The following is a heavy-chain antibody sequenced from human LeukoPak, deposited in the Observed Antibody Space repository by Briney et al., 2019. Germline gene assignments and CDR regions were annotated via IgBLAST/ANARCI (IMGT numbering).Heavy chain of an antibody. CDR2: INRSGST. D-gene: IGHD3-10*01. J-gene: IGHJ6*02. CDR1: GGSFSGYY. CDR3: ARDNSYGSGTFYYYYAMDV. V-gene: IGHV4-34*01. Sequence: PSETLSLTCAVYGGSFSGYYWSWIRQPPGKGLEWIGEINRSGSTNYNPSLKSRVTISVDTSKNQFSLRLSSVTAVDTAVYYCARDNSYGSGTFYYYYAMDVWGQGTTVTVSS.